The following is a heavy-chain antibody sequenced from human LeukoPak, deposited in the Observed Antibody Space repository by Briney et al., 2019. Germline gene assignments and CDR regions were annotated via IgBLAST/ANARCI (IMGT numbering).Heavy chain of an antibody. CDR1: GFTFSSYW. CDR2: IKQDGSEK. CDR3: ARDLVGAKSPEARGDY. Sequence: AGGSLRLSCAASGFTFSSYWMSWVRQAPGKGLEWVANIKQDGSEKYYVDSVKGRFTISRDNAKNSLYLQMNSLRAEDTAVYYCARDLVGAKSPEARGDYWGQGTLVTVSS. V-gene: IGHV3-7*01. D-gene: IGHD1-26*01. J-gene: IGHJ4*02.